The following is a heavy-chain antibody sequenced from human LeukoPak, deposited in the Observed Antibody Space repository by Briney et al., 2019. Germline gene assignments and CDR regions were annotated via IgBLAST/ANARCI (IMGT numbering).Heavy chain of an antibody. V-gene: IGHV4-59*08. CDR1: GGSISSYY. CDR2: IYYSGST. CDR3: ERQKWLRQGDNWFDP. D-gene: IGHD5-12*01. J-gene: IGHJ5*02. Sequence: SSETLSLTCTVSGGSISSYYWSWIRQPPGKGLEWIGYIYYSGSTNYNPSLKSRVTISVDTSKNQFSLKLSSVTAADTAVYYCERQKWLRQGDNWFDPWGQGTLVTVSS.